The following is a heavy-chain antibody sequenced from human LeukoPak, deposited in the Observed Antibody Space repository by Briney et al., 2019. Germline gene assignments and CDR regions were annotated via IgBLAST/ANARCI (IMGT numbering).Heavy chain of an antibody. CDR3: ARSAGTWRQKYFDY. J-gene: IGHJ4*02. CDR1: GFTFSNYA. Sequence: PGGSLRLSCAASGFTFSNYAMSWVRQPPGKGLEWIGEINHSGSTNYNPSLKSRVTISVDTSKNQFSLKLSSVTAADTAVYYCARSAGTWRQKYFDYWGQGTLVTVSS. CDR2: INHSGST. V-gene: IGHV4-34*01. D-gene: IGHD6-13*01.